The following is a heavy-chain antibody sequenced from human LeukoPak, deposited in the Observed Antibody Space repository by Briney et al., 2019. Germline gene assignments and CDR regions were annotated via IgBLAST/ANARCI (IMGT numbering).Heavy chain of an antibody. D-gene: IGHD6-19*01. CDR2: TYYRSKWYI. V-gene: IGHV6-1*01. CDR1: GDSVSSNSAA. Sequence: SQTLSLTFAISGDSVSSNSAAWNWLRQSPSRGLEWLGSTYYRSKWYIDYAVSVKSRLSINANTSKNQFSLQLDSVTPEDTAVYYCARGGSGMTVAQFDYWGQGTLVTVSS. J-gene: IGHJ4*02. CDR3: ARGGSGMTVAQFDY.